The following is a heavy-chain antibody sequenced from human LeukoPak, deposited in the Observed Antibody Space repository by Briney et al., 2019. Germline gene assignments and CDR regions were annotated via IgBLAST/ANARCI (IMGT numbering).Heavy chain of an antibody. D-gene: IGHD3-10*01. J-gene: IGHJ4*02. CDR2: ISYDGSNK. CDR3: ARAPLVRGLIPPFDY. Sequence: GGSLRLSCAASGFTFSSYAMHWVRQAPGKGLEWVAVISYDGSNKYYADSVKGRFTISRDNAENSLYLQMNSLRDEDTAVYYCARAPLVRGLIPPFDYWGQGTLVTVSS. V-gene: IGHV3-30-3*01. CDR1: GFTFSSYA.